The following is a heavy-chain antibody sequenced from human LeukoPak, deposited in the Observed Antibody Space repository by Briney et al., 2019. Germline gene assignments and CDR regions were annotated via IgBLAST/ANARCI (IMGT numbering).Heavy chain of an antibody. CDR1: GFTFSIYT. Sequence: GGSLRLSCAASGFTFSIYTMVWVRPPPGKGLEWVAVTSYDESNKHYADSVKGRFTISRDNSNNTLYLQMNSLRPEDTAVYYCARDWGVDSWGQGTLVTVSS. J-gene: IGHJ4*02. V-gene: IGHV3-30-3*01. D-gene: IGHD3-10*01. CDR2: TSYDESNK. CDR3: ARDWGVDS.